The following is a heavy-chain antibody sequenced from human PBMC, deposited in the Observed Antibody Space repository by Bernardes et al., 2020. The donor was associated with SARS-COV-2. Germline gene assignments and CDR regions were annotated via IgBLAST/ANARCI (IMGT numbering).Heavy chain of an antibody. J-gene: IGHJ4*02. V-gene: IGHV3-21*01. CDR3: ARVGSRGYSGYDDGPFDY. D-gene: IGHD5-12*01. CDR1: GFTFSSYS. CDR2: ISSSSSYI. Sequence: SLIRSCAASGFTFSSYSMNWVRQAPGQGLEWVSSISSSSSYIYYADLVKGRFTISRDNAKNSLYLQMNSLRAEDTAVYYCARVGSRGYSGYDDGPFDYWGQGTLVTVSS.